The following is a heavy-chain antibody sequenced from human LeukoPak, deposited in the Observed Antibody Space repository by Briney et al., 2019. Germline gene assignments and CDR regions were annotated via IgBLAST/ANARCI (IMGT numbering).Heavy chain of an antibody. CDR2: ITSSSSYI. J-gene: IGHJ4*02. CDR3: ATYSGYDPGDY. CDR1: RFTFSSYS. D-gene: IGHD5-12*01. Sequence: GGSPRLSCAASRFTFSSYSTNWVRQAPGKGLEWVSSITSSSSYIYYADSVKGRFTISRDSAKNSLYLQMNSLRAEDTAVYYCATYSGYDPGDYWGQGTLVTVSS. V-gene: IGHV3-21*01.